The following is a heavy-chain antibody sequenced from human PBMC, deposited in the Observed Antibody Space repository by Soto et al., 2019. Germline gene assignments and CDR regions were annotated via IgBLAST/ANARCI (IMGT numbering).Heavy chain of an antibody. CDR3: SRDPLNYYDSD. D-gene: IGHD3-22*01. CDR2: IDSDGSRP. J-gene: IGHJ4*02. V-gene: IGHV3-74*01. CDR1: GFNFGGGW. Sequence: EVQLVESGGGLVQPGGSLRLSCAASGFNFGGGWLHWVRQVPGKGLVWVSRIDSDGSRPTYADSVKGRFTISRDNAKNTLYLQMSSLTAEDTALYYCSRDPLNYYDSDWGQGTLVTVSS.